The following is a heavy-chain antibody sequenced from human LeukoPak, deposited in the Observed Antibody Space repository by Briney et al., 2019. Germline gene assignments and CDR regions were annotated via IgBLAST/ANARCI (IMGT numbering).Heavy chain of an antibody. CDR3: VVAAIHYFDY. D-gene: IGHD2-15*01. CDR2: IYYSGST. CDR1: GGAISSSSYY. J-gene: IGHJ4*02. Sequence: SETLSLTCTVSGGAISSSSYYWGWIRQPPGKGLEWIGSIYYSGSTYYNPSLKSRVTISVDTSKNQFSLKLSSVTAADTAVYYCVVAAIHYFDYWGQGTLVTVSS. V-gene: IGHV4-39*01.